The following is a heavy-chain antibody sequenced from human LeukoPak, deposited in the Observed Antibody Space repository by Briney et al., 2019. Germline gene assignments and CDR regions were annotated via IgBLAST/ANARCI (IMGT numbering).Heavy chain of an antibody. D-gene: IGHD3-22*01. J-gene: IGHJ4*02. CDR3: AREGDSSGYYPFDY. CDR1: GYTFTGYY. V-gene: IGHV1-2*06. CDR2: INPNSGGT. Sequence: SVKVSCKASGYTFTGYYMHWVRQAPGQGLEWMGRINPNSGGTNYAQKFQGRVTMTRDTSISTAYMELSRLRSDDTAVYYCAREGDSSGYYPFDYWGQGTLVTVSS.